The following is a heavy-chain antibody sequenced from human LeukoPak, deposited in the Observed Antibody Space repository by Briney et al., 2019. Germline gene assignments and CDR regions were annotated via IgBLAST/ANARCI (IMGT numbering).Heavy chain of an antibody. D-gene: IGHD1-26*01. J-gene: IGHJ4*02. CDR3: AADGRQDVLGLDY. Sequence: ASVKVSCKASGSTFTSSAMQWVRQARGQRLEWIGWIVVGSGNTNYAQKFQERVTITRDMSTSTAYMELSSLRSEDTAVYYCAADGRQDVLGLDYWGQGTLVTVSS. CDR2: IVVGSGNT. CDR1: GSTFTSSA. V-gene: IGHV1-58*02.